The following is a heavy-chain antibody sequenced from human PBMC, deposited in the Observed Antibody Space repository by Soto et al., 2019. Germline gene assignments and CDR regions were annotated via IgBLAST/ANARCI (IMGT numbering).Heavy chain of an antibody. Sequence: FTSYYMHWVRQAPGQGLEWMGIINHSGSTNYNPSLKSRVTISVDTSKNQFSLKLSSVTAADTAVYYCARWTTVTTPRWFDPWGQGTLVTVSS. J-gene: IGHJ5*02. CDR3: ARWTTVTTPRWFDP. V-gene: IGHV4-34*01. D-gene: IGHD4-17*01. CDR2: INHSGST. CDR1: FTSYY.